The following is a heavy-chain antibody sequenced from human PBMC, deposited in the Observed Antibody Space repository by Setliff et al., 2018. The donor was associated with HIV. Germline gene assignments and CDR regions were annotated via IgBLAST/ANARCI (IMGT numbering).Heavy chain of an antibody. CDR3: ARGLPATNGVWIDY. CDR2: ITYSGSA. V-gene: IGHV4-28*03. D-gene: IGHD2-8*01. Sequence: SETLSLTCDVSSHSINSGYYWNWIRQPPGKGLEWIGYITYSGSAYYNPSLKSRVTMSFDTSKNQFSLNLNSVTAADTAVYYCARGLPATNGVWIDYWGQGTLVTVSS. CDR1: SHSINSGYY. J-gene: IGHJ4*02.